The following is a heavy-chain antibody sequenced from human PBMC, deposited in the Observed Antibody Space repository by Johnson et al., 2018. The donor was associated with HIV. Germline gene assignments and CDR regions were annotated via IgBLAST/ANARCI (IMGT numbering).Heavy chain of an antibody. CDR3: ARDDYAFHI. D-gene: IGHD2-21*02. V-gene: IGHV3-30*14. J-gene: IGHJ3*02. CDR2: ISYDGSNK. Sequence: QVQLVESGGGLVQPGRSLRLSCAASGFTFSSYAMHWVRQAPGKGLEWVAVISYDGSNKYYADSVKGRLTVSRDNFKNTLHLQMNSLRAGDTAVYYCARDDYAFHIWGQGTMVTVSS. CDR1: GFTFSSYA.